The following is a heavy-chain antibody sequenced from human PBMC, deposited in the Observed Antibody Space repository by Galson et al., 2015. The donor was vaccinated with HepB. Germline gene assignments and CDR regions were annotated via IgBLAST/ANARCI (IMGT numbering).Heavy chain of an antibody. CDR1: GFTFSSYS. D-gene: IGHD2-15*01. CDR3: ATVGYSGGSWDSDYYGMDV. Sequence: SLRLSCAASGFTFSSYSMNWVRQAPGKGLEWVSSISSSSSYIYYADSVKGRFTISRDNAKNSLYLQMNSLRGEDTAVYYCATVGYSGGSWDSDYYGMDVWGQGTSVTVSS. V-gene: IGHV3-21*01. J-gene: IGHJ6*02. CDR2: ISSSSSYI.